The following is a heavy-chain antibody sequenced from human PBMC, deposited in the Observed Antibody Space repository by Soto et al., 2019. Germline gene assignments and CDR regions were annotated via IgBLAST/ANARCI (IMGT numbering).Heavy chain of an antibody. CDR2: ISFDGTTD. V-gene: IGHV3-30-3*01. Sequence: AVGSLRLSCVASGFNFNNYNLHWVRQAPGNSLESVAVISFDGTTDYYADSVKGRFTVSRDNFKNILSLQMDSLRPEDTAVYYCARDNRDCSSFNCYNPGRVFGLDVWGQGTTVTVSS. CDR3: ARDNRDCSSFNCYNPGRVFGLDV. CDR1: GFNFNNYN. D-gene: IGHD2-2*02. J-gene: IGHJ6*02.